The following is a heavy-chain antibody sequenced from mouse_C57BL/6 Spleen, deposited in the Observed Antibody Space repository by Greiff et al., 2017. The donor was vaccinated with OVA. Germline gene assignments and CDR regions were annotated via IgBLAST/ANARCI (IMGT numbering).Heavy chain of an antibody. CDR3: ARNDYYGTPWFAY. J-gene: IGHJ3*01. Sequence: EVKLMESGGGLVKPGGSLKLSCAASGFTFSDYGMHWVRQAPEKGLEWVAYISSGSSTIYYADTVKGRFTISRDNAKNTLFLQMTSLRSEDTAMYYCARNDYYGTPWFAYWGQGTLVTVSA. D-gene: IGHD1-1*01. CDR1: GFTFSDYG. V-gene: IGHV5-17*01. CDR2: ISSGSSTI.